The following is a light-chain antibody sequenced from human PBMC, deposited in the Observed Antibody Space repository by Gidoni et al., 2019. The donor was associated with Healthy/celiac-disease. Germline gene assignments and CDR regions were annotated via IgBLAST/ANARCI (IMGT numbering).Light chain of an antibody. CDR2: GNS. CDR3: QSYDSSLSGLV. V-gene: IGLV1-40*01. CDR1: SSNIGAGYD. Sequence: QSVLTQPPSVSGAPGQRVTISSTGSSSNIGAGYDVHWYQQLPGTAPKLLIYGNSNRPSWVPDRFSGSKSGTSASLAITVLQAEDEADYYCQSYDSSLSGLVFGTGTKVTVL. J-gene: IGLJ1*01.